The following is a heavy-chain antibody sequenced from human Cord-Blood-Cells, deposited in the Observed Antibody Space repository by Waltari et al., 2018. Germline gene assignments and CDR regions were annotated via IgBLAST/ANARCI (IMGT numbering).Heavy chain of an antibody. Sequence: QVQLVESGGGVVQPGRSLRLSCAASGFTFSSYGMHWVRQAPGKGLELVAVISYDGSNKYYADSVKGRFTISRDNSKNTLYLQMNSLRAEDTAVYYCAKSPRSKLYFDYWGQGTLVTVSS. CDR3: AKSPRSKLYFDY. D-gene: IGHD6-13*01. CDR2: ISYDGSNK. CDR1: GFTFSSYG. V-gene: IGHV3-30*18. J-gene: IGHJ4*02.